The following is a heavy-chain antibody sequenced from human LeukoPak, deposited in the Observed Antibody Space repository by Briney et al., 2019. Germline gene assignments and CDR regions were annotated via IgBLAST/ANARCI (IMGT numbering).Heavy chain of an antibody. Sequence: PGGSPRLSCAASGFIFSNYGMNWVRQAPGKGLEWVSGIGVGGTTYHADSVKGRFTISRDTSKNTLYLQMNSLRAEDTAVYYCAKAQGYYDCWGQGTLVTVSS. CDR2: IGVGGTT. CDR3: AKAQGYYDC. V-gene: IGHV3-23*01. CDR1: GFIFSNYG. D-gene: IGHD3-22*01. J-gene: IGHJ4*02.